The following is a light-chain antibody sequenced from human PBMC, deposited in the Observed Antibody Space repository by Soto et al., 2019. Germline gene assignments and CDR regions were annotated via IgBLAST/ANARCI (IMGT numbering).Light chain of an antibody. CDR2: EFS. Sequence: QSALTQPASVSGSPGQSITISCTGTSSDVRGYKYVSWYQQQPGKAPPLMSYEFSNRPSGVSNRFSGSKSGNTASLTISGLQAEDEAAYYCSSYKSSSATFSVFGTGTKLTVL. CDR3: SSYKSSSATFSV. CDR1: SSDVRGYKY. J-gene: IGLJ1*01. V-gene: IGLV2-14*01.